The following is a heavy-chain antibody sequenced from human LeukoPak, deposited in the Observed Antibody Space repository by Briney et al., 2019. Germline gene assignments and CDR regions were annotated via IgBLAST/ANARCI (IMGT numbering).Heavy chain of an antibody. J-gene: IGHJ4*02. D-gene: IGHD3-22*01. Sequence: PGGSLRLSCAASGFTFSSYGMHWVRQAPGKGLDWVAVIWDDGSNPYYAASVKGRFTISRDNSKNTLDLQMTNLRAEDTGFYCCARDWGRGNSGYKDHWGQGTLVTVSS. CDR1: GFTFSSYG. CDR2: IWDDGSNP. V-gene: IGHV3-33*01. CDR3: ARDWGRGNSGYKDH.